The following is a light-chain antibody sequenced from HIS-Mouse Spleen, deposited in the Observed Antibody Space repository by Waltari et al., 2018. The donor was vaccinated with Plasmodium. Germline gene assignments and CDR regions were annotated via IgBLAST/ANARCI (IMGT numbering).Light chain of an antibody. CDR2: KDS. Sequence: SYELTQPPSVSVSPGQTARTTCSGDALPKQSAYGYQQNPGQAPVLVIYKDSERPSGIPERFSGSSSGTTVTLTISGVQAEDEADYYCQSADSSGTPNWVFGGGTKLTVL. CDR1: ALPKQS. V-gene: IGLV3-25*03. J-gene: IGLJ3*02. CDR3: QSADSSGTPNWV.